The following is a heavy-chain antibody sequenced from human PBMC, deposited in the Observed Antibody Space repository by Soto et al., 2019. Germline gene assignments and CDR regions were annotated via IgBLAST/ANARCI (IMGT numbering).Heavy chain of an antibody. CDR3: ARDRSLDWGSAAFDI. V-gene: IGHV4-61*01. CDR1: GGSISSSSYY. J-gene: IGHJ3*02. CDR2: IYYSGST. D-gene: IGHD7-27*01. Sequence: SETLSLTCTVSGGSISSSSYYWGWIRQPPGKGLEWIGYIYYSGSTNYNPSLKSRVTISVDTSKNQFSLKLSSVTAADTAVYYCARDRSLDWGSAAFDIWGQGTMVTVSS.